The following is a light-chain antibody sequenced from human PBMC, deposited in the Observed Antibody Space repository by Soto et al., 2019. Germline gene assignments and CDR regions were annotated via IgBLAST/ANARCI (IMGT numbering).Light chain of an antibody. J-gene: IGLJ1*01. Sequence: QALMTQPPSASGTPGQTVTISCSGITSNIGSNTVNWYQQLPGRAPKLLIYRNNQRPSGVPDRFSGSKSGTSASLAISGLQSEDECDYYCAAWDDSLYGHYVFGTGTKVTVL. CDR2: RNN. V-gene: IGLV1-44*01. CDR1: TSNIGSNT. CDR3: AAWDDSLYGHYV.